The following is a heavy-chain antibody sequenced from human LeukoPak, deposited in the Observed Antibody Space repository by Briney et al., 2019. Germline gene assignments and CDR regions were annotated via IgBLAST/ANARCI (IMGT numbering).Heavy chain of an antibody. CDR1: GYTFTTYA. V-gene: IGHV1-3*02. Sequence: ASVKVSCKASGYTFTTYAMHWVRQAPGQRLEWMGWSNAGNGNTKYSQEFQGRVTMTRDTSISTAYMELSRLRSDDTAVYYCARGERGYSGYDYGDYWGQGTLVTVSS. D-gene: IGHD5-12*01. CDR2: SNAGNGNT. CDR3: ARGERGYSGYDYGDY. J-gene: IGHJ4*02.